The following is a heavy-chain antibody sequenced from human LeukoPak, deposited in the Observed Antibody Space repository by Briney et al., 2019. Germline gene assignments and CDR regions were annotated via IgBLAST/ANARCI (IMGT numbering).Heavy chain of an antibody. V-gene: IGHV1-69*04. D-gene: IGHD2-2*01. Sequence: ASVKVSCKASGGTFSNYAISWVRQAPGQGLEWMGRIIPILGIANYAQKFQGRVTITADKSTSTAYMELSSLRSEDTAVYYCAREAIVVVPAAYFDYWGQGTLVTVSS. J-gene: IGHJ4*02. CDR2: IIPILGIA. CDR1: GGTFSNYA. CDR3: AREAIVVVPAAYFDY.